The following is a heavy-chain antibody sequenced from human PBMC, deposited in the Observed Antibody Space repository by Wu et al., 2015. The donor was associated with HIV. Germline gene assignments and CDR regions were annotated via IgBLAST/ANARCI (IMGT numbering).Heavy chain of an antibody. Sequence: QAQLVQFGAEVKKPGSSVKVTCKASGDGFTSYAVSWVRQAPGQGLEWMGLIYPPDGSTSYPQNFQGGVTMTRDTSTSTVYMELTSLRFEDTAIYYCTRGQRLIRGAFDIWGQGTTVIVSS. D-gene: IGHD6-25*01. CDR2: IYPPDGST. CDR1: GDGFTSYA. CDR3: TRGQRLIRGAFDI. J-gene: IGHJ3*02. V-gene: IGHV1-46*03.